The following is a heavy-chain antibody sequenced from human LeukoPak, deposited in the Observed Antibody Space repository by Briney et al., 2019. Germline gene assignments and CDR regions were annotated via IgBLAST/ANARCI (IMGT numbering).Heavy chain of an antibody. CDR3: ASSYGSVDY. Sequence: GGSLRLSCAVSGFIFSNYWMPWVCQAPGKGLEWVSAISGSGGSTYYADSVKGRFTISRDNSKNTLYLQMNSLRAEDTAVYYCASSYGSVDYWGQGTLVTVSS. V-gene: IGHV3-23*01. J-gene: IGHJ4*02. CDR1: GFIFSNYW. D-gene: IGHD5-18*01. CDR2: ISGSGGST.